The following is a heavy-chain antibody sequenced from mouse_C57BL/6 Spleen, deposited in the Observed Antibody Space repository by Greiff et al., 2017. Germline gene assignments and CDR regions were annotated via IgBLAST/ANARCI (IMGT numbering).Heavy chain of an antibody. CDR2: IYPRSGNT. CDR3: ARTAQATDWFAY. CDR1: GYTFTSYG. V-gene: IGHV1-81*01. D-gene: IGHD3-2*02. J-gene: IGHJ3*01. Sequence: VHLVESGAELARPGASVKLSCKASGYTFTSYGISWVKQRTGQGLEWIGEIYPRSGNTYYNEKFKGKATLTADKSSSTAYMELRSLTSEDSAVYFCARTAQATDWFAYWGQGTLVTVSA.